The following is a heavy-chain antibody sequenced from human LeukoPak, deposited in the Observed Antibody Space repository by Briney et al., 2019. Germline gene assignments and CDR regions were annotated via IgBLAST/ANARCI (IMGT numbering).Heavy chain of an antibody. V-gene: IGHV1-2*02. CDR3: ATGDRSSGWYYFDY. D-gene: IGHD6-19*01. J-gene: IGHJ4*02. Sequence: ASVKVSCKASGYTFTGYYMHWVRQAPGQGLEWMGWINPNSGGTNSAQKFQGRVTMTRDTSIGTAYMELRRLRSDDTAVYYCATGDRSSGWYYFDYWGQGTLVTVSS. CDR1: GYTFTGYY. CDR2: INPNSGGT.